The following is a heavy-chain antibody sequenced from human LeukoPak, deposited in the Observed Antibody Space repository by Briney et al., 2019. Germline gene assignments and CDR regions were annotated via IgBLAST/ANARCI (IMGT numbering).Heavy chain of an antibody. CDR2: IIPIFGTA. V-gene: IGHV1-69*13. D-gene: IGHD6-19*01. CDR3: ATTAPDSSGWYCVH. CDR1: GGTFSSYA. J-gene: IGHJ4*02. Sequence: GASVKVSCKASGGTFSSYAISWVRQAPGQGLEWMGGIIPIFGTANYAQKFQGRASITADESTSTAYMDLSSLTSQDTAVYYCATTAPDSSGWYCVHWGQGTLVTVSS.